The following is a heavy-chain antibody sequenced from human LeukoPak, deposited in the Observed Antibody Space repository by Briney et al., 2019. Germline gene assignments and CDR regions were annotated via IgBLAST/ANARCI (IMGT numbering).Heavy chain of an antibody. V-gene: IGHV3-49*04. CDR2: IRSEAYGGTP. CDR1: GFNFGDYA. Sequence: GGSLRLSCTGSGFNFGDYAMSWVRQAPGKGLEWVAFIRSEAYGGTPEYAASVKGRFSISRDDSKTIAYLQMNSLKTEDTAVYYCTRGWLTRIPEDAFDIWGQGTLVTVSS. CDR3: TRGWLTRIPEDAFDI. D-gene: IGHD6-19*01. J-gene: IGHJ3*02.